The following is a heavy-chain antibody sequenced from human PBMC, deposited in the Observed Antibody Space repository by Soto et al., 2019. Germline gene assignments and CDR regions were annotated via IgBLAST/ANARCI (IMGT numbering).Heavy chain of an antibody. V-gene: IGHV4-30-4*01. D-gene: IGHD3-22*01. CDR2: IYYSGST. CDR3: ARELHDSSGYSYFEY. Sequence: SETLSLTCTVSGGSISSGDYYWSCIIQPPGKGLEWIGYIYYSGSTYYNPSLKSRVTISVDTSKNQFSLKLSSVTAADTAVYYCARELHDSSGYSYFEYWGQGTLVTVSS. J-gene: IGHJ4*02. CDR1: GGSISSGDYY.